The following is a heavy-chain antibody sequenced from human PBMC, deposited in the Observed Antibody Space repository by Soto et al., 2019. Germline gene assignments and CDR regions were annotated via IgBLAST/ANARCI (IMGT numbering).Heavy chain of an antibody. V-gene: IGHV5-51*01. CDR1: GCNSAGDR. D-gene: IGHD1-1*01. CDR3: QRGGVERHTFDF. CDR2: IYPTDADT. J-gene: IGHJ5*01. Sequence: GEALKISCKGSGCNSAGDRLARVRQMPGKGLGLMGMIYPTDADTRYRPSFEGQVTISADKSISSAYLQWSSLRASDTAMYFCQRGGVERHTFDFAGQRTPVPVSS.